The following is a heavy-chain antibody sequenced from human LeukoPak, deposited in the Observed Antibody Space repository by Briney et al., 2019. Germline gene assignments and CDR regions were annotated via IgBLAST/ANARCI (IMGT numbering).Heavy chain of an antibody. CDR1: GHIVSSTRAS. J-gene: IGHJ4*02. V-gene: IGHV6-1*01. D-gene: IGHD3-22*01. Sequence: SSQTLSLTCAISGHIVSSTRASWNWLRQSPSRGLEWLGRTYYRSQLHYDYAVSVRSRITIKEDVDKNEFSLQLDSVTPGDTAVYYCARGGRDFYDGSGYYSPFDSWGLGTLVTVSS. CDR2: TYYRSQLHY. CDR3: ARGGRDFYDGSGYYSPFDS.